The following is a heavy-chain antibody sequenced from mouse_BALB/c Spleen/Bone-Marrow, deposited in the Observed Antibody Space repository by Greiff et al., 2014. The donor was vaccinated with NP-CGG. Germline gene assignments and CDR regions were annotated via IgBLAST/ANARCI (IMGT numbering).Heavy chain of an antibody. Sequence: EVQLQQSGPELVKPGASVKMSCKASGYTFTSYVMHWVKQKPGQGLEWIGYINPYNDGTTYNEKFKGKATLTSDESSSTAYMELSSLTSEDSAVYYCARGNYYDYDYFDYWGQGTTLTVSS. CDR1: GYTFTSYV. CDR3: ARGNYYDYDYFDY. D-gene: IGHD2-4*01. J-gene: IGHJ2*01. V-gene: IGHV1-14*01. CDR2: INPYNDGT.